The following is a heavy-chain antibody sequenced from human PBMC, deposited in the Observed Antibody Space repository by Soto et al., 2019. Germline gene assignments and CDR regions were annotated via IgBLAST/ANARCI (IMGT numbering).Heavy chain of an antibody. CDR3: ARERPDGARLDP. Sequence: QVQLQESGPGLVKPSQTLSLTCTVSGGSISSGDYYWSWIRQPPGKGLEWIGYIYYSGSTYYNPSLKSLVTISVDTSKNQFSLKLSSVTAADTAVYYWARERPDGARLDPWGQGTLVTVSS. J-gene: IGHJ5*02. CDR2: IYYSGST. CDR1: GGSISSGDYY. V-gene: IGHV4-30-4*01. D-gene: IGHD6-6*01.